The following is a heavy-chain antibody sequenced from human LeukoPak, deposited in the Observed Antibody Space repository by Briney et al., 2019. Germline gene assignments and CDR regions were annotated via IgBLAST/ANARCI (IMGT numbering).Heavy chain of an antibody. J-gene: IGHJ4*02. D-gene: IGHD2-15*01. Sequence: PGGSLRLSCAASGFTFSSYSMNWVRQAPGKGLEWVSSISSSSSYIYYADSVKGRFTISRDNAKNSLYLQMNSLRAEDTAVYYCARGPYWISVVVVAATPGYWGQGTLVTVSS. CDR2: ISSSSSYI. CDR1: GFTFSSYS. CDR3: ARGPYWISVVVVAATPGY. V-gene: IGHV3-21*01.